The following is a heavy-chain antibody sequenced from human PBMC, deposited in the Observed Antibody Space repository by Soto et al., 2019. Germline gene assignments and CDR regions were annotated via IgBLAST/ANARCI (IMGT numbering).Heavy chain of an antibody. CDR3: ARDIASYAYWEGY. V-gene: IGHV4-4*07. D-gene: IGHD1-26*01. CDR1: GGSINSYW. CDR2: VYSSGTT. Sequence: PSETLSLTCTVSGGSINSYWWSWIRQPAGKGLEWIGRVYSSGTTDCNPSLNSRATMSVETSKNQFSLKLSSVTAADTAVYYCARDIASYAYWEGYWGQGIQVTVSS. J-gene: IGHJ4*02.